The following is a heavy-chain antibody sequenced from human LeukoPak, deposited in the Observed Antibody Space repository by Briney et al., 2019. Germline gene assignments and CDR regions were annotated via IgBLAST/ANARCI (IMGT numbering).Heavy chain of an antibody. CDR3: ARVFKAARDRKPYYYYMDV. Sequence: SDTLSLICTVSGGSISRYYWSWIRQPPAKALEWIGYISYTGTTNYNPSLKSRVTISVDTSKNQFALKLSSVTAADTAVYYCARVFKAARDRKPYYYYMDVWGKGTTVTVSS. V-gene: IGHV4-59*07. J-gene: IGHJ6*03. D-gene: IGHD6-13*01. CDR2: ISYTGTT. CDR1: GGSISRYY.